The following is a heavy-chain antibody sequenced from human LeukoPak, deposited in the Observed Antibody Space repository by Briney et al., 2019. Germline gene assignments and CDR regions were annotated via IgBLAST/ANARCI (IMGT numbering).Heavy chain of an antibody. CDR3: ARLGNYYGSGTYWDS. CDR1: GGSVSSGRYY. CDR2: IYYSGST. V-gene: IGHV4-61*01. Sequence: SETLSLTCTVSGGSVSSGRYYWSWIRQPPGKELEWIGYIYYSGSTNYNPSLKSRVTISVDTSKNQFSLKLSSVTAADTAVYYCARLGNYYGSGTYWDSWGQGTLVTVSS. D-gene: IGHD3-10*01. J-gene: IGHJ4*02.